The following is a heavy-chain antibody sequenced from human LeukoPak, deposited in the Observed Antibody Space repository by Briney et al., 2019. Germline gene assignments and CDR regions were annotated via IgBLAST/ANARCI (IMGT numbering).Heavy chain of an antibody. V-gene: IGHV4-39*01. Sequence: GSLRLSCAASGFTFSNYRMDWIRQPPGKGLEWIGSIHYSGSTYYNSSLKSRVTISMDTSKNQFSLKLSSVTAADTAVYYCARHGGQYNWSPSDWGQGTLVTVSS. CDR1: GFTFSNYRM. D-gene: IGHD1-20*01. J-gene: IGHJ4*02. CDR3: ARHGGQYNWSPSD. CDR2: IHYSGST.